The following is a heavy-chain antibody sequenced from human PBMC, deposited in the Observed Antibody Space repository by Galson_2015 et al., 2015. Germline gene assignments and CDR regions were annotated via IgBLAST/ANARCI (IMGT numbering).Heavy chain of an antibody. CDR2: ISGSGGST. D-gene: IGHD5-12*01. CDR1: GFTFSSYA. J-gene: IGHJ4*02. Sequence: SLRLSCAASGFTFSSYAMSWVRQAPGKGLEWVSAISGSGGSTYYADSVKGRFTISRDNSKNTLYLQMNSLRAEDTAVYYCAKNPGGVYGGYVPFDYWGQGTLVTVSS. CDR3: AKNPGGVYGGYVPFDY. V-gene: IGHV3-23*01.